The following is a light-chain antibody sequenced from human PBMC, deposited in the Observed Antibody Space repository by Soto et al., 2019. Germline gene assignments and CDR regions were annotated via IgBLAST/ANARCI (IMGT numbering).Light chain of an antibody. CDR2: TND. CDR3: SATDDSLRCPV. Sequence: QSVLTQPPSVSGTPGQRVTISCSGSSSNIETNYVYWYQHLPGAAPKLLIFTNDQRPPGVPDRFSASKSGTSASLAISGLRSEDEGDYYCSATDDSLRCPVFCGGTKVTVL. V-gene: IGLV1-47*02. CDR1: SSNIETNY. J-gene: IGLJ2*01.